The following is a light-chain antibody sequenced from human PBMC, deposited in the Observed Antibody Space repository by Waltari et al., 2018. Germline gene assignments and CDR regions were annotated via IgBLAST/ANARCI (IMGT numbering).Light chain of an antibody. CDR3: HSRDASGVAGS. Sequence: SSELTQDPAVSVAMGQTVRITCQVDRLRSYYASWYQQRPGQAPILVIYDKNNRPSGVPDRFSGSSSHNTGSLTITGAQAEDEASYYCHSRDASGVAGSFGGGTKLTVL. V-gene: IGLV3-19*01. J-gene: IGLJ2*01. CDR2: DKN. CDR1: RLRSYY.